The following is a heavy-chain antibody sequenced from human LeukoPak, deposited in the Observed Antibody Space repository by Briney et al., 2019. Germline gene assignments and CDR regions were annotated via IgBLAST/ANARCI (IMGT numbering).Heavy chain of an antibody. CDR3: APRGDIEHSYVYGKWFDP. CDR1: GGSFSAYY. CDR2: INHSGSS. Sequence: SETLSLTCAVYGGSFSAYYWTWIRQPPGKGLEWIGEINHSGSSNYNSSLRSRGTISVDTSYKQFSLRLSSVTAADTAVYYCAPRGDIEHSYVYGKWFDPWGQGTRVTVSS. J-gene: IGHJ5*02. V-gene: IGHV4-34*01. D-gene: IGHD5-18*01.